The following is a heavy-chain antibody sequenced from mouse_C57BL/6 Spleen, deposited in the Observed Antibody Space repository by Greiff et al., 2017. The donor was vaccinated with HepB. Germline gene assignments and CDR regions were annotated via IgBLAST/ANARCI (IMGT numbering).Heavy chain of an antibody. D-gene: IGHD1-1*01. Sequence: VKLVESGPGLVQPSQSLSITCTVSGFSLTSYGVHWVRQSPGKGLEWLGVIWSGGSTDYNAAFISRLSISKDNSKSQVFFKMNSLQADDTAIYYCARNSHYYGKGYAMDYWGQGTSVTVSS. V-gene: IGHV2-2*01. CDR1: GFSLTSYG. CDR3: ARNSHYYGKGYAMDY. CDR2: IWSGGST. J-gene: IGHJ4*01.